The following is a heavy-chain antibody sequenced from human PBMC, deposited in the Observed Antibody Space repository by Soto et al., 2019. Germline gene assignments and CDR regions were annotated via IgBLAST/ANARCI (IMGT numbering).Heavy chain of an antibody. D-gene: IGHD2-15*01. J-gene: IGHJ4*02. CDR1: GGSVSSGSYY. Sequence: NPSETLSLTCTVSGGSVSSGSYYWSWIRQPPGKGLEWIGYIYYSGSTNYNPSLKSRVTISVDTSKNQFSLKLSSVTAADTAVYYCARDRVVVDATTEFDYWGQGTLVTVSS. CDR3: ARDRVVVDATTEFDY. V-gene: IGHV4-61*01. CDR2: IYYSGST.